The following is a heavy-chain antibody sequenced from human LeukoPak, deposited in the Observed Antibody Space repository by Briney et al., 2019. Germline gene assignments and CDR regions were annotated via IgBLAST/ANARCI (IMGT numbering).Heavy chain of an antibody. J-gene: IGHJ4*02. V-gene: IGHV4-61*02. CDR1: GGSISSGSYY. CDR3: ARDRGTYCSSTSCYTAAYYFDY. CDR2: IYTSGST. Sequence: RSSQTLSLTCTVSGGSISSGSYYWSWIRQPAGKGLEWIGRIYTSGSTNYSPSLKSRVTISVDTSKNQFSLKLSSVTAADTAVYYCARDRGTYCSSTSCYTAAYYFDYWGQGTLVTVSS. D-gene: IGHD2-2*02.